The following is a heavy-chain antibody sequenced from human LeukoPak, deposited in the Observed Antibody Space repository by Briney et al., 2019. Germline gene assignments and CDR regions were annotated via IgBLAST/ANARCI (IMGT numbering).Heavy chain of an antibody. CDR2: IYSGGST. Sequence: GGSLRLSCAASGFTVSSNYMSWVRQAPGKGLEWVSVIYSGGSTYYADSVKGRFTISRHNSKNTLYLQMNSLRAEDTAVYYCARETGSLLWFGESHANGMDVWGQGTTVTVSS. V-gene: IGHV3-53*04. CDR3: ARETGSLLWFGESHANGMDV. J-gene: IGHJ6*02. D-gene: IGHD3-10*01. CDR1: GFTVSSNY.